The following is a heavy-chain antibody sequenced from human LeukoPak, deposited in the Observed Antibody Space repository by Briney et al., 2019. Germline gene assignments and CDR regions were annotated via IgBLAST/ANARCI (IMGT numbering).Heavy chain of an antibody. Sequence: GSLRLSCAASGFTFSNYWMHWVRQAPGKGLVWVSRINSDGINTSYADSVKGRFTISRDNSKNTLYLQMNSLRAEDTAVYYCAKGLRKWELLVGFDYWGQGTLVTVSS. J-gene: IGHJ4*02. D-gene: IGHD1-26*01. CDR2: INSDGINT. V-gene: IGHV3-74*01. CDR1: GFTFSNYW. CDR3: AKGLRKWELLVGFDY.